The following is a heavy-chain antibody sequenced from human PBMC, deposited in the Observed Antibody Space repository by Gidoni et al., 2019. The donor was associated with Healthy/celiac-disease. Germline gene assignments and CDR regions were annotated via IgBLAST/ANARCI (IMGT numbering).Heavy chain of an antibody. D-gene: IGHD6-13*01. CDR2: INPNSGGT. Sequence: QVQLVQSGAAVKKPGASVKVCCKASGYTVTGYYMPWVRQAPGQGLELMGWINPNSGGTNYAQKFQGWVTMTRDTSISTAYMELSRLRSDDTAVYYCARDNGAAAVDYWGQGTLVTVSS. CDR1: GYTVTGYY. CDR3: ARDNGAAAVDY. V-gene: IGHV1-2*04. J-gene: IGHJ4*02.